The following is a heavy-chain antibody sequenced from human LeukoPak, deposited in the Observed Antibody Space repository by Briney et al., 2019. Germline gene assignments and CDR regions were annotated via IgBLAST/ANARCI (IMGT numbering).Heavy chain of an antibody. CDR3: TRVSSPWSPRDAFDI. V-gene: IGHV6-1*01. CDR2: TYYTSKWYN. CDR1: GDSVSSKSAT. J-gene: IGHJ3*02. D-gene: IGHD1-26*01. Sequence: SQTLSLTCAISGDSVSSKSATWTWIRQSPSRGLEWLGRTYYTSKWYNDYAVSVKSRITINPDTSKNQFSLRLNSVTPEDTAVYYCTRVSSPWSPRDAFDIWGQGTMVTVSS.